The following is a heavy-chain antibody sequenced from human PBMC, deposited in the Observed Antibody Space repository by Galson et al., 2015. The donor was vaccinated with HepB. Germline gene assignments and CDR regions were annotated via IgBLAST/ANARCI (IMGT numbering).Heavy chain of an antibody. Sequence: SLRLSCAASGFTFSSYAMHWVRQAPGKGLEWVAVISYDGSNKYYADSVKGRFTISRDNSKNTLYLQMNSLRAEDTAVYYCARDSYRVRGPLGSGAFDIWGQGTMVTVSS. CDR3: ARDSYRVRGPLGSGAFDI. D-gene: IGHD3-10*01. CDR2: ISYDGSNK. CDR1: GFTFSSYA. J-gene: IGHJ3*02. V-gene: IGHV3-30*04.